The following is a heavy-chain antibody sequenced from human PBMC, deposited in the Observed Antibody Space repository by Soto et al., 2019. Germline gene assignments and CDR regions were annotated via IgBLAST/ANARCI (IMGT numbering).Heavy chain of an antibody. CDR1: GGSISSGGYY. J-gene: IGHJ4*02. CDR3: ARDSMRYGDYFDF. V-gene: IGHV4-31*03. CDR2: IYYSVST. D-gene: IGHD4-17*01. Sequence: SETLSLTCTVSGGSISSGGYYWSWIRQHPGKGLEWIGYIYYSVSTYYNPSLKSRLTISVDSSKNQFSLKLSSVTAADTAVYYCARDSMRYGDYFDFWGQGTLVTVSS.